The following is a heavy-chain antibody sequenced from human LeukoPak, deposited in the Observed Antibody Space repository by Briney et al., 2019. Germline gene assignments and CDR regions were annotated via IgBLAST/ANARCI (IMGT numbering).Heavy chain of an antibody. CDR3: ARHIGLTTRYFDY. V-gene: IGHV5-51*01. Sequence: GESLKISCKGSGYTFTNYWIGWVCQMPGKGLEWMGMIYPGDSDTRYSPSFQGHVTISADKSITTAYLQWSSLKASDTAMYYCARHIGLTTRYFDYWGQGTLVTVSS. CDR1: GYTFTNYW. D-gene: IGHD4/OR15-4a*01. CDR2: IYPGDSDT. J-gene: IGHJ4*02.